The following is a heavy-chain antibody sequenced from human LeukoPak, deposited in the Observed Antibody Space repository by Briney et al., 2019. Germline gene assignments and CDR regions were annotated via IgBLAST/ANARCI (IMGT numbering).Heavy chain of an antibody. CDR1: GYTFTGYY. D-gene: IGHD1-26*01. CDR2: INPNSGGT. V-gene: IGHV1-2*06. CDR3: ARDLEEDSGSYGVRYYYYMDV. Sequence: ASVKVSCKASGYTFTGYYMHWVRQAPGQGLERMGRINPNSGGTNYAQKFQGRVTMTRDTSISTAYMELSRLRSDDTAVYYCARDLEEDSGSYGVRYYYYMDVWGKGTTVTASS. J-gene: IGHJ6*03.